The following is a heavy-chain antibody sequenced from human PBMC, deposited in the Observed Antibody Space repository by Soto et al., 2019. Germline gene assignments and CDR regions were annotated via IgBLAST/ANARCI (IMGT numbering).Heavy chain of an antibody. CDR1: GFTFSSYA. CDR3: AKPGVGAIVLVADFDY. Sequence: EVQLLESGGGLVQPGGSLRLSCAASGFTFSSYAMSWVRQAPGKGLEWVSAMSGSGGSTYYADSVKGRFTISRDNSKNTLYLQMNSLRAEDRAVYYCAKPGVGAIVLVADFDYWGQGTLVTVSS. V-gene: IGHV3-23*01. CDR2: MSGSGGST. J-gene: IGHJ4*02. D-gene: IGHD3-22*01.